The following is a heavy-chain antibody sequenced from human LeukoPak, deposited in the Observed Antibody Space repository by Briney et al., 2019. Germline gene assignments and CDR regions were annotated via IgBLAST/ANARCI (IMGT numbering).Heavy chain of an antibody. J-gene: IGHJ3*02. CDR3: ARDRDYYDISQDAFDI. D-gene: IGHD3-22*01. CDR1: GGTFSSYA. CDR2: IIPIFGTA. Sequence: ASVKVSCKASGGTFSSYAISWVRQAPGQGLEWMGRIIPIFGTANYAQKFQGRVTITTAESTSTAYMELSSLRSEDTAVYYCARDRDYYDISQDAFDIWGQGTMVTVSS. V-gene: IGHV1-69*05.